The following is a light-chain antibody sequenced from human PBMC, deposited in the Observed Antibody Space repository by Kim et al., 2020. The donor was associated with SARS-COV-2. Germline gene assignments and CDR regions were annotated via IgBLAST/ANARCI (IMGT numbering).Light chain of an antibody. CDR1: QNIITY. CDR2: GAS. CDR3: QQSYTAPT. J-gene: IGKJ4*01. V-gene: IGKV1-39*01. Sequence: DIQMTQSPSSLSASVGDRVTITCRASQNIITYLVWYQQKPGKAPNLLIYGASRVQSGVPSRLSGSGYGTEFTLTITSLQPDDFATYYCQQSYTAPTFGGGTKVDIK.